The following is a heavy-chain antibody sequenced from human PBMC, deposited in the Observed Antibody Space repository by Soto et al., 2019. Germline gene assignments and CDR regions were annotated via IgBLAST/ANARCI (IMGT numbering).Heavy chain of an antibody. CDR1: GFTVSSNY. CDR3: ARDDYGDYGLDY. J-gene: IGHJ4*02. V-gene: IGHV3-66*01. CDR2: IYSGGST. D-gene: IGHD4-17*01. Sequence: EVQLVESGGGLVQPGGSLRLSCAASGFTVSSNYMSWVRQAPGKGLEWVSVIYSGGSTYYADSVKGRFTISRDNSKNTLYLQMNSPRAEDTAVYYCARDDYGDYGLDYWGQGTLVTVSS.